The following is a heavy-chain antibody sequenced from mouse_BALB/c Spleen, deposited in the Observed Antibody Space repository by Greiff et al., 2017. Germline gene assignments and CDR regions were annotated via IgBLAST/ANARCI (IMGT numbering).Heavy chain of an antibody. CDR1: GFNIKDTY. CDR2: IDPANGNT. CDR3: AFYDGYY. D-gene: IGHD2-3*01. J-gene: IGHJ3*01. V-gene: IGHV14-3*02. Sequence: VQLKESGAELVKPGASVKLSCTASGFNIKDTYMHWVKQRPEQGLEWIGRIDPANGNTKYDPKFQGKATITADTSSNTAYLQLSSLTSEDTAVYYCAFYDGYYWGQGTLVTVSA.